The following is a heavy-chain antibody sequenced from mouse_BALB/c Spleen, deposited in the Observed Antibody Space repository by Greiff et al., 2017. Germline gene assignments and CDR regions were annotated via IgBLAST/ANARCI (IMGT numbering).Heavy chain of an antibody. Sequence: QVQLKQPGAELVRPGASVKLSCKASGYTFTSYWINWVKQRPGQGLEWIGNIYPSDSYTNYNQKFKDKATLTVDKSSSTAYMQLSSPTSEDSAVYYCTRRGLGRNYAMDYWGQGTSVTVSS. CDR2: IYPSDSYT. D-gene: IGHD4-1*01. V-gene: IGHV1-69*02. J-gene: IGHJ4*01. CDR1: GYTFTSYW. CDR3: TRRGLGRNYAMDY.